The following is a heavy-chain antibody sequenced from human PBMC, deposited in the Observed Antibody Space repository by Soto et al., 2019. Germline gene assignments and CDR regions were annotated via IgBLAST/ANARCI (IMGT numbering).Heavy chain of an antibody. CDR3: AKMAADILPRHYQQQH. J-gene: IGHJ1*01. CDR2: ISGSGVDT. CDR1: GFTFSSYA. D-gene: IGHD3-9*01. V-gene: IGHV3-23*01. Sequence: EVQRLESGGGLVQRGGSLRLSCAASGFTFSSYAMSWVRQAPGKGLEWVSTISGSGVDTYYADSVRGRFTISRDNSKKPLYLQMNSLRGEDTAVYYCAKMAADILPRHYQQQHWGQGTLVTVSS.